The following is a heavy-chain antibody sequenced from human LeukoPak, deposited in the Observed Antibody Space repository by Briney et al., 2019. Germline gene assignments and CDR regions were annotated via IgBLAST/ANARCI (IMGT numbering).Heavy chain of an antibody. V-gene: IGHV4-30-2*01. D-gene: IGHD4-11*01. J-gene: IGHJ5*02. CDR3: ASDRLGWFDP. CDR2: IYHSGST. Sequence: PSETLSLTCAVSGGSISGGGYSWSWIRQPPGKGLEWIGYIYHSGSTYYNPSLKSRVTISVDRSKNQFSLKLSSVTAADTAAYYCASDRLGWFDPWGQGTLVTVS. CDR1: GGSISGGGYS.